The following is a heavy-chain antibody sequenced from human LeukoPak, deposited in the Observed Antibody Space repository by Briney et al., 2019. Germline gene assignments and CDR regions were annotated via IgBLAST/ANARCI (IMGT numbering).Heavy chain of an antibody. CDR1: GGSISSSSHY. D-gene: IGHD3-9*01. V-gene: IGHV4-39*07. CDR3: ARGLKNYDMLTGVPP. CDR2: MYYRGST. Sequence: PSETLSLTCTVSGGSISSSSHYWGWIRQPPGKGLEWIGSMYYRGSTYHNPSLKSRVTISVDTSKNQFSLKLSSVTAADTAVYYCARGLKNYDMLTGVPPWGQGTLVTVSS. J-gene: IGHJ5*02.